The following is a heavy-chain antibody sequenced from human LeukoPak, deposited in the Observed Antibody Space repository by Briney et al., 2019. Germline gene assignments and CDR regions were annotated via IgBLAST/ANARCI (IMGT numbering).Heavy chain of an antibody. Sequence: SETLSLTCPVSGGSISSSSYYWGWIRQPPGKGLEWIGSIYYSGSTYYNPSLKSRVTISVDTSKNQFSLKLSSVTAADTAVYYCARQPQQQLSLFDYWGQGTLVTVSS. D-gene: IGHD6-13*01. J-gene: IGHJ4*02. CDR2: IYYSGST. V-gene: IGHV4-39*01. CDR1: GGSISSSSYY. CDR3: ARQPQQQLSLFDY.